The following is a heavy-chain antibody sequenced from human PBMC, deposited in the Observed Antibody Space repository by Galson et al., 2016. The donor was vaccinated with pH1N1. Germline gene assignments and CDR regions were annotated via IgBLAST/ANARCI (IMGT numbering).Heavy chain of an antibody. CDR3: AREDIIDDAAAGFDI. J-gene: IGHJ3*02. CDR1: RVRFKRYW. CDR2: INHDGSEK. Sequence: SVRVSCAASRVRFKRYWMSWVRQSPGKGLEWVAYINHDGSEKYYVDSVRGRVTITRDKAKNSVFMQMNSLRVEDAAVYYCAREDIIDDAAAGFDIWGQGTMVTVSS. V-gene: IGHV3-7*03. D-gene: IGHD6-13*01.